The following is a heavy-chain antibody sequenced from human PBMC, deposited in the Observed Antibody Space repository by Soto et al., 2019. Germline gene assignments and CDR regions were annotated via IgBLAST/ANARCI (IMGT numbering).Heavy chain of an antibody. CDR3: ARGGGVGVAGSAAFDM. D-gene: IGHD2-15*01. CDR1: GYPVTAYY. V-gene: IGHV1-2*02. J-gene: IGHJ3*02. Sequence: QLHLVQSGAVVKKPGASVTVSCSASGYPVTAYYMHWVRQAPGRGLEWMGGINPATGAAKYTQTCRGRAPTTRAPETSTELRERGAPTSHAPAVFYCARGGGVGVAGSAAFDMWGQGTLVTVSS. CDR2: INPATGAA.